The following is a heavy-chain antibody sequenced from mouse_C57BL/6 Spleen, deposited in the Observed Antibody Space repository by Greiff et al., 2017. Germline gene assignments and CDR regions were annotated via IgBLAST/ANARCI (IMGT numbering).Heavy chain of an antibody. D-gene: IGHD2-1*01. V-gene: IGHV5-9-1*02. Sequence: EVMLVESGEGLVKPGGSLKLSCAASGFTFSSYAMSWVRQTPEKRLEWVAYISSGGDYIYYADTVKGRFTISRDNARNTLYLQMSSLKSEDTAMYYYTRRDGNYVGFAYWGQGTLVTVSA. CDR1: GFTFSSYA. CDR3: TRRDGNYVGFAY. J-gene: IGHJ3*01. CDR2: ISSGGDYI.